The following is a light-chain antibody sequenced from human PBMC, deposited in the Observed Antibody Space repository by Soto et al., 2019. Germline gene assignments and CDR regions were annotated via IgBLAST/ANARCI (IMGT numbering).Light chain of an antibody. CDR3: QQRTNWPPLT. Sequence: EIVLTQSPATLSLSPGERATLSCRASQSVGTYLAWYQQKPGQAPRLLIYDASNRATGIPVRFSGSGSGTDFSLTISGLEPEDFAVYYCQQRTNWPPLTFGGGTKVEIK. CDR2: DAS. V-gene: IGKV3-11*01. J-gene: IGKJ4*01. CDR1: QSVGTY.